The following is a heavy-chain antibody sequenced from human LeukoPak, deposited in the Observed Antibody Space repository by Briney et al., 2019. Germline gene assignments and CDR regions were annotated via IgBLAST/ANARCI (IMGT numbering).Heavy chain of an antibody. CDR1: GGSISGGGYY. D-gene: IGHD6-13*01. CDR2: IYASGST. CDR3: ARSYSSSSVVFYYYYYMDV. Sequence: PSETLSLTCTVSGGSISGGGYYWTWIRQPAGKGLEWIGRIYASGSTNYNPSLKSRLTISVDTSKNQFSLNLSSVTAADTAVYYCARSYSSSSVVFYYYYYMDVWGKGTTVTVSS. J-gene: IGHJ6*03. V-gene: IGHV4-61*02.